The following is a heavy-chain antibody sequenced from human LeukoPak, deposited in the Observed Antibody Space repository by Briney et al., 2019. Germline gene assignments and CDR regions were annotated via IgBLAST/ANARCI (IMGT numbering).Heavy chain of an antibody. CDR2: IIPIFGTA. V-gene: IGHV1-69*01. J-gene: IGHJ5*02. D-gene: IGHD3-10*01. CDR3: ARAKHLGITMVRGVPNWFDP. Sequence: ASVKGSCKASGGTFSSYAISWVRQAPGQGVEWMGGIIPIFGTANYAQKFQGRVTITADESTSTAYMELSSLRSEDTAVYYCARAKHLGITMVRGVPNWFDPWGQGTLVTVSS. CDR1: GGTFSSYA.